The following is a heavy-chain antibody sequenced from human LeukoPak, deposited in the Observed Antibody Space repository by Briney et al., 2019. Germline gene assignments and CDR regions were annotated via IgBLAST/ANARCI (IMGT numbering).Heavy chain of an antibody. D-gene: IGHD5-12*01. Sequence: SETLSLTCTVSGGSISSYYWSWIRQHPGKGLEWIGYINYSGSTYYNPSLKSRVTISVDTSKNQFSLKLSSVTAADTAVYYCARVPRYSDYVDAFDIWGQGTMVTVSS. J-gene: IGHJ3*02. CDR2: INYSGST. CDR3: ARVPRYSDYVDAFDI. CDR1: GGSISSYY. V-gene: IGHV4-59*06.